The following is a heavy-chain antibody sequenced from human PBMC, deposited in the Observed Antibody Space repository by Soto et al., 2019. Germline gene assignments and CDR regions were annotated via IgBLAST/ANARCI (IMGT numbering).Heavy chain of an antibody. CDR1: GYTFTTYY. V-gene: IGHV1-46*01. J-gene: IGHJ4*02. Sequence: QVQLVQSGAEVKKPGASVKVSCKASGYTFTTYYMHWVRQAPGQGLEWMGLINPSGGSTSYAQKFQGRVTMTRDTSTSTVYMELSSLRSEDTAVYYCASPRGYYYDSSAYYRMDYWGQGTLVAVSS. D-gene: IGHD3-22*01. CDR3: ASPRGYYYDSSAYYRMDY. CDR2: INPSGGST.